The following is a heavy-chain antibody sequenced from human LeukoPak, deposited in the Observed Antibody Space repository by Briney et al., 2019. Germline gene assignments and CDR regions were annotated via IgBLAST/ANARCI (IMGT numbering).Heavy chain of an antibody. Sequence: GGSLRLSWAASGFTFSSYEMNWVRQAPGKGLEWVSYISSSGSTIYYADSVKGRFTISRDNAKNSLYLQMNSLRAEDTALYYCAKGRGSGWYGSVDYWGQGTLVTVSS. D-gene: IGHD6-19*01. CDR2: ISSSGSTI. CDR3: AKGRGSGWYGSVDY. J-gene: IGHJ4*02. CDR1: GFTFSSYE. V-gene: IGHV3-48*03.